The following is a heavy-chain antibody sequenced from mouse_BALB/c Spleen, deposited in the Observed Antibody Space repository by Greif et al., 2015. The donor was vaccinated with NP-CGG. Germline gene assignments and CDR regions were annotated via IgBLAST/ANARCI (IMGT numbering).Heavy chain of an antibody. CDR1: GFTFSSFG. CDR3: AREGYYDYWGYAMDY. Sequence: EVKLVESGGGLVQPGGSRKLSCAASGFTFSSFGMHWVRQATEKGLEWVAYISSGSSTIYYADTVKGRFTISRDNPKNTLFLQMTSLRSEDTAMYYCAREGYYDYWGYAMDYWGQGTSVTVSS. J-gene: IGHJ4*01. D-gene: IGHD2-4*01. V-gene: IGHV5-17*02. CDR2: ISSGSSTI.